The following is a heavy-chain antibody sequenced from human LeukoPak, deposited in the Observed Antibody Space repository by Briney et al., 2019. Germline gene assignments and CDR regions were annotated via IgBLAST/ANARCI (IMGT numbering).Heavy chain of an antibody. V-gene: IGHV1-18*01. CDR2: ISAYNGNK. J-gene: IGHJ3*02. D-gene: IGHD2-15*01. Sequence: GASVKLSCNASGYTFTSYGISWVRQAPGQGLEWMGWISAYNGNKNYAQKVQGRVTMTTDTSTSTAYMELRSLRSDDTAVYYCVRDGGLQTLHDAFDIWGQGTMVTVSS. CDR3: VRDGGLQTLHDAFDI. CDR1: GYTFTSYG.